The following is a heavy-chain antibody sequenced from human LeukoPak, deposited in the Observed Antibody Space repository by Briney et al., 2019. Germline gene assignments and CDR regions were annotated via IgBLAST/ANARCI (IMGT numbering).Heavy chain of an antibody. CDR1: GASMTNYY. CDR2: IYSSGGT. D-gene: IGHD6-19*01. V-gene: IGHV4-59*01. J-gene: IGHJ4*02. Sequence: SETLSLTCTVSGASMTNYYWNWIRQPPGRGLEWIGFIYSSGGTSYNPSLKSRITISIDTSKNQFSLKLYSVTAADAAVYYCVSQVAGSMSQNWGQGTLVTVSS. CDR3: VSQVAGSMSQN.